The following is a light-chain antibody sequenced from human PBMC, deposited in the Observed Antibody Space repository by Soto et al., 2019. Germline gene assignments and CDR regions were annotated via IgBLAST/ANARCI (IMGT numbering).Light chain of an antibody. CDR1: QSISSR. Sequence: DIQMTQSPSTLSASVGDRVTITCRASQSISSRLAWYQQKPGKAPKFLVYDASNLESGVPSRFSGSGSGTEFTLTISSLQPDDFATYYCQQYKSYPLNFGGGTKVDIK. CDR3: QQYKSYPLN. J-gene: IGKJ4*01. CDR2: DAS. V-gene: IGKV1-5*01.